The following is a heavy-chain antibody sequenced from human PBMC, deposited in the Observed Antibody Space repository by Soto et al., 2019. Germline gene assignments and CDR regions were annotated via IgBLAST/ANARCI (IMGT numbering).Heavy chain of an antibody. V-gene: IGHV1-18*01. Sequence: QVQLVQSGAEVKKPGASVKVSCKTSGYTFTNYGISWVRQAPGQGLEWMGWISIYNGNTNYAQRLQGRVTMTTDTSTSTAYMALRSLRSDDTAVYYCARMEGVATTHDYWGQGTLVTVSS. CDR3: ARMEGVATTHDY. J-gene: IGHJ4*02. CDR1: GYTFTNYG. D-gene: IGHD5-12*01. CDR2: ISIYNGNT.